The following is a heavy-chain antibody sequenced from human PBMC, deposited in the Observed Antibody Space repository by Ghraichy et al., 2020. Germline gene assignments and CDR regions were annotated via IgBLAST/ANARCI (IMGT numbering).Heavy chain of an antibody. CDR3: ARDRRAGPYPTGGWFDP. J-gene: IGHJ5*02. V-gene: IGHV3-53*01. Sequence: GSLRLSCAASGFTVSSNYMSWVRQAPGKGLEWVSVIYSGGSTYYADSVKGRFTISRDNSKNTLYLQMNSLRAEDTAVYYCARDRRAGPYPTGGWFDPWGQGTLVTVSS. CDR2: IYSGGST. CDR1: GFTVSSNY. D-gene: IGHD1-14*01.